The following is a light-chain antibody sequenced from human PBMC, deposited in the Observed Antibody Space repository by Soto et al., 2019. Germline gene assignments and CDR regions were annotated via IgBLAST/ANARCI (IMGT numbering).Light chain of an antibody. Sequence: DIQMTQSPSTLSASVGDSVTITCRASQSISSWLAWYQQKPGKAPNLLIFKASSLQSGVPTRFSGSPPGTDFILTISSLQPIDNANYYGQQYNSYHWRFSKGNTVELK. CDR2: KAS. V-gene: IGKV1-5*03. CDR1: QSISSW. CDR3: QQYNSYHWR. J-gene: IGKJ1*01.